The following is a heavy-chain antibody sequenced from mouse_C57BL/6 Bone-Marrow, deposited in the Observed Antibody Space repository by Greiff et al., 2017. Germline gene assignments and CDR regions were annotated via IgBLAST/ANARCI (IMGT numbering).Heavy chain of an antibody. CDR2: IDPENGDT. Sequence: EVQLQQSGAELVRPGASVKLSCTASGFNIKDDYMHWVKQRPEQGLEWIGWIDPENGDTEYASKFQGKATITADPSSNTAYQKLSSLTSEDTAVYYCTTGGGYDDYWGQGTTLTVSS. CDR1: GFNIKDDY. V-gene: IGHV14-4*01. D-gene: IGHD2-2*01. CDR3: TTGGGYDDY. J-gene: IGHJ2*01.